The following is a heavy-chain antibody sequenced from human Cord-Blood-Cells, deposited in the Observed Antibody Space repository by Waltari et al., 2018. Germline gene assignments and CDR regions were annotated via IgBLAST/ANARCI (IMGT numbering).Heavy chain of an antibody. D-gene: IGHD3-10*02. J-gene: IGHJ3*02. Sequence: QVQLVQSGAEVKKPGASVKVSCKVSGYTLTELSMHWVRQAPGKGLEWMEGMEPEDRGTNYERKFQGRVTRTEDTTADPAYMERGWMRSEDPALYYCGTVGGGLFGELLSADAFDIWGQGTMVTVSS. CDR1: GYTLTELS. V-gene: IGHV1-24*01. CDR3: GTVGGGLFGELLSADAFDI. CDR2: MEPEDRGT.